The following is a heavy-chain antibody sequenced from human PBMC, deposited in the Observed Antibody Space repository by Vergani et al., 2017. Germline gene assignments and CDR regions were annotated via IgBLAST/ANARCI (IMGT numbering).Heavy chain of an antibody. J-gene: IGHJ5*02. D-gene: IGHD3-3*01. Sequence: QVQLQQWGAGLLKPSETLSLTCAVYGGSFSGYYWSWIRQPPGKGLEWIGEINHSGSTNYNPSLKSRVTISVDTSKNQFSLKLSSVTAADTAVYYCARGSPPFCGDGGSGWFDPWGQGTLVTVSS. CDR3: ARGSPPFCGDGGSGWFDP. V-gene: IGHV4-34*01. CDR1: GGSFSGYY. CDR2: INHSGST.